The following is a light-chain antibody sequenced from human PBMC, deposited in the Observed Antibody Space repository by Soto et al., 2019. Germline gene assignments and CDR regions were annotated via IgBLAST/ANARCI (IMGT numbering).Light chain of an antibody. CDR2: GAS. CDR1: QSVSSSY. CDR3: QQYNNWPRA. Sequence: EIMMTQSPVTLSVSPGERATLSCRASQSVSSSYLAWYQQKPGQAPRLLIYGASSRATGIPARFSGSGSGTEFTLTISSLQSEDFAVYYCQQYNNWPRAFGQGTKVDI. V-gene: IGKV3D-15*01. J-gene: IGKJ1*01.